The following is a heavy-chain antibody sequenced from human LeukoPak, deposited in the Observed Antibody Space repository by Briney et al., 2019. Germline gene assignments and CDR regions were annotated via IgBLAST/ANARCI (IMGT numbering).Heavy chain of an antibody. J-gene: IGHJ4*02. Sequence: PGGSLRLSCAASGFTFSSYAMSWVRQAPGKGLEWVSAISGSGGSTYSADSVKGRFTISRDNSKNTLYLQMNSLRAEDTAVYYCAKAPWGSMVRGVIITVGYYFDYWGQGTLVTVSS. CDR2: ISGSGGST. V-gene: IGHV3-23*01. CDR3: AKAPWGSMVRGVIITVGYYFDY. CDR1: GFTFSSYA. D-gene: IGHD3-10*01.